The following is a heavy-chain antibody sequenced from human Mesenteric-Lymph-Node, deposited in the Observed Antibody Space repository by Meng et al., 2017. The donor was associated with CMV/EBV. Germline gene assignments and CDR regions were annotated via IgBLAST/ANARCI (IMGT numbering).Heavy chain of an antibody. J-gene: IGHJ4*02. CDR1: GFTFSDYY. D-gene: IGHD3-10*01. Sequence: SGFTFSDYYMTWIRQCPGKGLEWISYISSRSNYTNYADSVKGRFTISRDNAKNSLFLQMNILRGEDTAVYYCARDVGGGVGEYSNFDYWGQGILVTVSS. CDR3: ARDVGGGVGEYSNFDY. V-gene: IGHV3-11*06. CDR2: ISSRSNYT.